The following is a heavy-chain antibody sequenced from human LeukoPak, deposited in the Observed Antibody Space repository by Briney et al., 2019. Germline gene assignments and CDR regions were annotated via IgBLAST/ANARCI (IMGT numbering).Heavy chain of an antibody. CDR3: VSAIRGSPIDY. J-gene: IGHJ4*02. D-gene: IGHD3-10*01. CDR1: GFTFTNFA. Sequence: GRSLRLSCAASGFTFTNFAIHWVRQAPGKGLEWVSAISNNGGYTYYADSVQGRFTISRDNSKSTLFLQMNSLRAEDTAIYYCVSAIRGSPIDYWGQGTLVSVPS. V-gene: IGHV3-23*01. CDR2: ISNNGGYT.